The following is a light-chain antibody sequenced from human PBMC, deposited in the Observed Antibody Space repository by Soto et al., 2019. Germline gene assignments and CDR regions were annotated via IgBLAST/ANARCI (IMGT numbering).Light chain of an antibody. J-gene: IGLJ2*01. CDR2: DVS. Sequence: QSALTQPPSASGSPGHSVTISCTGTSSDVGGYNYVSWYQQHPGKAPKLMIYDVSQRPSGVPDRFSGSNSGNTASLTVSGLQAEDEDNYYCRSYGGSNNLVFGGGTQLTVL. V-gene: IGLV2-8*01. CDR1: SSDVGGYNY. CDR3: RSYGGSNNLV.